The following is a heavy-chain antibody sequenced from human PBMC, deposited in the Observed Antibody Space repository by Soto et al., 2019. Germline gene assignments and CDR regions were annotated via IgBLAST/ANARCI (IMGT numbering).Heavy chain of an antibody. CDR1: GFTFSSYA. V-gene: IGHV3-23*01. J-gene: IGHJ6*02. CDR2: ISGSGGST. CDR3: AKEIEYYDFWSGWLPDGMDV. Sequence: GVSLRLSCAASGFTFSSYAMSWVRQAPGKGLEWVSAISGSGGSTYYADSVKGRFTISRDNSKNTLYLQMNSLRAEDTAVYYCAKEIEYYDFWSGWLPDGMDVWGQGTTVTVSS. D-gene: IGHD3-3*01.